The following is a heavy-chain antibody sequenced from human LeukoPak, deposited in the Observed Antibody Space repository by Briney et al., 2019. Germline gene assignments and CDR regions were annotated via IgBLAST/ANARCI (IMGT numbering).Heavy chain of an antibody. CDR3: ARDRGPSSSWYFAFDI. Sequence: PGGSLRLSCAASGFTFSSYAMSWVRQAPGKGLEWVSAISGSGGSTYYADSVKGRFTISRDNSKNTLYLQMNSLRAEDTAVYYCARDRGPSSSWYFAFDIWGQGTMVTVSS. V-gene: IGHV3-23*01. CDR1: GFTFSSYA. D-gene: IGHD6-13*01. J-gene: IGHJ3*02. CDR2: ISGSGGST.